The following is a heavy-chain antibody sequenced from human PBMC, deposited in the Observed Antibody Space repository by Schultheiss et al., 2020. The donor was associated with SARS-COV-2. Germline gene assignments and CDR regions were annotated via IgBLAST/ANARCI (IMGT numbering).Heavy chain of an antibody. CDR2: INSDGSST. J-gene: IGHJ2*01. D-gene: IGHD1-26*01. V-gene: IGHV3-74*01. Sequence: GGSLRLSCAASGFTFSSYGMHWVRQAPGKGLVWVSRINSDGSSTSYADSVKGRFTISRDNSKNTLYLQMNSLRAEDTAVYYCAKDTFTWELLGYFDLWGRGTLVTVSS. CDR1: GFTFSSYG. CDR3: AKDTFTWELLGYFDL.